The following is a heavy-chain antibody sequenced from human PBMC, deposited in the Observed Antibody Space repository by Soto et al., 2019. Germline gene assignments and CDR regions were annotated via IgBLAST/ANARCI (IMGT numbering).Heavy chain of an antibody. CDR3: ASLVPTWYQFDY. CDR1: GGSISSGGYY. Sequence: PSETLSLTWTVSGGSISSGGYYWSWIRQHPGKGMEWIGYIYYSGSTDYNPSLKSRVTILVDTSKNQFSLKLSSVTAADTAVYYCASLVPTWYQFDYWGQGTLVTVSS. D-gene: IGHD2-2*01. V-gene: IGHV4-31*02. CDR2: IYYSGST. J-gene: IGHJ4*02.